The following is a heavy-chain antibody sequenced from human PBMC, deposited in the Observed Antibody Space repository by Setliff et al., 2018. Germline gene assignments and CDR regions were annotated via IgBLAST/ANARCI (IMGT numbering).Heavy chain of an antibody. D-gene: IGHD6-19*01. V-gene: IGHV1-46*01. CDR1: GYGLTTYY. J-gene: IGHJ4*02. Sequence: ASVKVSCKASGYGLTTYYMHWVRQAPGQGLEWMGIINPGGGSASYAQKFQSRVTMTWVTSISTAYMELSSLRSEDTAVYYCVRVTSGRLDFDYWGQGTPVTSPQ. CDR2: INPGGGSA. CDR3: VRVTSGRLDFDY.